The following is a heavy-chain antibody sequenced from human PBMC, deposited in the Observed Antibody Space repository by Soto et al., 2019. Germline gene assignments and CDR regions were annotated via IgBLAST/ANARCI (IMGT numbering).Heavy chain of an antibody. J-gene: IGHJ6*02. CDR2: ISSSSSYI. CDR1: GFTFSSYS. CDR3: ARGYCSSTSCYYYYGMDV. V-gene: IGHV3-21*01. D-gene: IGHD2-2*01. Sequence: GGSLRLSCAASGFTFSSYSMNWVRQAPGKGLEWVSSISSSSSYIYYADSVKGRFTISRDNAKNSLYLQMNSLRAEDTAVYYCARGYCSSTSCYYYYGMDVWGQGTTVTVS.